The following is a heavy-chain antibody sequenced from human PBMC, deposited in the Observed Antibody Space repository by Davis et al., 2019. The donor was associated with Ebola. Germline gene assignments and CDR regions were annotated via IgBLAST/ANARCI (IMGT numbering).Heavy chain of an antibody. CDR3: ARDLLFLEWLLFTHAMDV. CDR1: GFTFSSYS. J-gene: IGHJ6*03. Sequence: GESLKISCAASGFTFSSYSMNWVRQAPGKGLEWVSSISSSSSYKYYADSVKGRFTIPRDNAKNSLYLQMNSLRAEDTAVYYCARDLLFLEWLLFTHAMDVWGKGTTVTVSS. CDR2: ISSSSSYK. D-gene: IGHD3-3*01. V-gene: IGHV3-21*01.